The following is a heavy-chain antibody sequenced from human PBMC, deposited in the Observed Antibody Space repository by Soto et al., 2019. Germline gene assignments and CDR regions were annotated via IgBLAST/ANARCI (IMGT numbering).Heavy chain of an antibody. CDR1: GFTFSSYS. V-gene: IGHV3-21*01. D-gene: IGHD3-3*02. CDR2: ISSSSSYI. J-gene: IGHJ6*02. Sequence: EVQLVESGGGLVKPGGSLRLSCAASGFTFSSYSMNWVRQAPGKGLEWVSSISSSSSYIYYADSVKGRFTISRDNAKNSLYLQMNSLRAEDTAVYYCAREHFAGPELFYYYGMDVWGQGTTVTVSS. CDR3: AREHFAGPELFYYYGMDV.